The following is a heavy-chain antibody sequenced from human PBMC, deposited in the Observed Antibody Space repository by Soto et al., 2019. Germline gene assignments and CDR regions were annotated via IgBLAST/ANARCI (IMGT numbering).Heavy chain of an antibody. CDR3: VRNVDGY. CDR2: IKPDGSEK. CDR1: GFTFGYFW. J-gene: IGHJ4*02. V-gene: IGHV3-7*01. Sequence: HPGGSLRLSCAASGFTFGYFWMSWVRQAPGRGLECVATIKPDGSEKYYVDSVKGRFTTSRDNAENFLYLQMNSLRVEDTAVYYCVRNVDGYCGQETLVTVS.